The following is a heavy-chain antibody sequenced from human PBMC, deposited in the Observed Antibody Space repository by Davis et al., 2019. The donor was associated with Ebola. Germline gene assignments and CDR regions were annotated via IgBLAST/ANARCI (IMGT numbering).Heavy chain of an antibody. V-gene: IGHV3-30*18. CDR2: ISYDGSNK. J-gene: IGHJ4*02. Sequence: PGGSLRLSCAASGFTFSSYGMHWVRQAPGKGLEWVAVISYDGSNKYYADSVKGRFTISRDNSKNTLYLQMNSLRAEDTAVYYCAKGYYAPDYWGQGTLVTVSS. CDR1: GFTFSSYG. CDR3: AKGYYAPDY. D-gene: IGHD2-2*01.